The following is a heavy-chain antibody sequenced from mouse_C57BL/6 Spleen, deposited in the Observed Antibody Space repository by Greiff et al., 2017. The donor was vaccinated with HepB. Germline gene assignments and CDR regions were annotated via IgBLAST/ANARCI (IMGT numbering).Heavy chain of an antibody. D-gene: IGHD5-1*01. CDR1: GFTFSSYA. CDR3: AGLPAYYYAMDY. Sequence: DVKLVESGGGLVKPGGSLKLSCAASGFTFSSYAMSWVRQTPEKRLEWVATISDGGSYTYYPDNVKGRFTISRDNAKNNLYLQMSHLKSEDTAMYYCAGLPAYYYAMDYWGQGTSVTVSS. V-gene: IGHV5-4*03. J-gene: IGHJ4*01. CDR2: ISDGGSYT.